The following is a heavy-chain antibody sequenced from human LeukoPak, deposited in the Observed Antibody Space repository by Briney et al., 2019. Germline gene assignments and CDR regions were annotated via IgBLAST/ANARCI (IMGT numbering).Heavy chain of an antibody. J-gene: IGHJ4*02. D-gene: IGHD3-16*02. CDR3: AREPDYVWGSYRQFDY. Sequence: RASVKVSCKASGGTFSSYAISWVRQAPGQGLEWMGRIIPILGIANYAQKFQGRVTITADKSTSTAYMELSSLRSEDTAVYYCAREPDYVWGSYRQFDYWGQGTLVTVSS. V-gene: IGHV1-69*04. CDR1: GGTFSSYA. CDR2: IIPILGIA.